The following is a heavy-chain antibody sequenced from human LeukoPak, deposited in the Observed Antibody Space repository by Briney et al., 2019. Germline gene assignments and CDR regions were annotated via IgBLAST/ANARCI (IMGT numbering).Heavy chain of an antibody. J-gene: IGHJ4*02. Sequence: SETLSLTCTVSGGSISSGGYYWSWIRQHPGKGLEWIGYIYYSGSTNYNPSLKSRVTISVNTSKNQFSLKLSSVTAADTAVYYCAREGAGVTATYFDYWGQGTLVTVSS. CDR3: AREGAGVTATYFDY. D-gene: IGHD2-21*02. V-gene: IGHV4-31*03. CDR2: IYYSGST. CDR1: GGSISSGGYY.